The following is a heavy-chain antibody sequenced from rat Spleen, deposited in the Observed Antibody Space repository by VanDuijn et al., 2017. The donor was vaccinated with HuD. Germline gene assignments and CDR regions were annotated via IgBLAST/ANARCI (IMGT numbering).Heavy chain of an antibody. V-gene: IGHV5-7*01. J-gene: IGHJ2*01. D-gene: IGHD1-10*01. CDR1: GFTFSDYY. CDR3: AREQLPFDY. Sequence: EVQLVESGGGLVQPGRSLKLSCAASGFTFSDYYMAWVRQAPKKGLEWIATITSGGSYTYYPDSVKGRFTISRDNAKTTLYLQMDSLRSEDTATYYCAREQLPFDYWGQGVMVTVSS. CDR2: ITSGGSYT.